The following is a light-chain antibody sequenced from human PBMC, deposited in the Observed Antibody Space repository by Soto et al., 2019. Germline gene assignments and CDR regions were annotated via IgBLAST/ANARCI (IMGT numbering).Light chain of an antibody. CDR1: QSISSW. Sequence: DIQMTQSPSTLSASVGDRVTITYRASQSISSWLAWYQQKPGKAPKLLIYKASSLQSGVPSRFSGSGSGTEFTLTISSLQPDDFATYYCHQYKTYWTFGHGTKVEMK. J-gene: IGKJ1*01. V-gene: IGKV1-5*03. CDR3: HQYKTYWT. CDR2: KAS.